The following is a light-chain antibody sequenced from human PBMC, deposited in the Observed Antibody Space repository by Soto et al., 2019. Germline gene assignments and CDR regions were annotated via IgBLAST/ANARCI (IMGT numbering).Light chain of an antibody. Sequence: DIQMTQSPSTLSASVGDRVTITCRASQSISSWLAWYQQKPGKAPKLLIYDASSLESGVPSRFSGSGSGTEFTLTICSLQPDDFATYYCQQYNSYSPNTFGQGTKLEIK. CDR1: QSISSW. CDR3: QQYNSYSPNT. J-gene: IGKJ2*01. CDR2: DAS. V-gene: IGKV1-5*01.